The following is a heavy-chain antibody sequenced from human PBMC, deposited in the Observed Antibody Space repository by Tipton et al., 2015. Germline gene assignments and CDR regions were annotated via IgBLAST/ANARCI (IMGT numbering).Heavy chain of an antibody. Sequence: SLRLSCAASGFPFGTYWMHWVRQVPGKGLVRVSRINSDGTSISYADSVKGRFTISRDNAKNTVYLQMNSLRVEDTAVYYCAKVLKDPASRLVTKISAAFDIWGQGTMVTVSS. J-gene: IGHJ3*02. CDR1: GFPFGTYW. D-gene: IGHD4-23*01. CDR3: AKVLKDPASRLVTKISAAFDI. CDR2: INSDGTSI. V-gene: IGHV3-74*01.